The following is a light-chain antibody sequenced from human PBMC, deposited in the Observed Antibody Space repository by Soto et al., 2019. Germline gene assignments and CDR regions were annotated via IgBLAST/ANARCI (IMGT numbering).Light chain of an antibody. Sequence: ENVLTQSPGSLSLSPGERVTLSCRASQSVSSNSLAWYQQKPGQAPRLLIYGASSRATGIPDRFSGSGVGTDFTLTISRLEPEDIAVYYWQQYAGSATFGQGTKVETK. CDR2: GAS. J-gene: IGKJ1*01. V-gene: IGKV3-20*01. CDR1: QSVSSNS. CDR3: QQYAGSAT.